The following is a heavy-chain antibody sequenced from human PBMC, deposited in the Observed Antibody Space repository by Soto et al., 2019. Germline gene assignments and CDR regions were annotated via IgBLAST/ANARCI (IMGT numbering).Heavy chain of an antibody. J-gene: IGHJ4*02. CDR1: GGSFSGYY. CDR2: INHSGST. V-gene: IGHV4-34*01. Sequence: QVHLQQWGAGLLKPSETLSLTCAVYGGSFSGYYWSWIRQPPGKGLEWIGEINHSGSTNENPHLKRRVTKSVDTSKNQFSLKLSSATAADTAVYYCARSHRDWTLDYWGQGTLVTVSS. CDR3: ARSHRDWTLDY. D-gene: IGHD2-21*02.